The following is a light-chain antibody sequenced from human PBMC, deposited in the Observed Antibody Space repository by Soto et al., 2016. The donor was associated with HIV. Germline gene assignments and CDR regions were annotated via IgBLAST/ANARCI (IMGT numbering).Light chain of an antibody. CDR3: QVWDSGSDQYV. CDR2: NDN. CDR1: NIGSKS. Sequence: SYVVTQAPSVSVAPEKTARITCGGNNIGSKSVHWYQRKPGQAPVLVVYNDNDRPSGIPERFSGSNSGNTAALTITRVEAGDEADYYCQVWDSGSDQYVFGTGTKVTVL. J-gene: IGLJ1*01. V-gene: IGLV3-21*03.